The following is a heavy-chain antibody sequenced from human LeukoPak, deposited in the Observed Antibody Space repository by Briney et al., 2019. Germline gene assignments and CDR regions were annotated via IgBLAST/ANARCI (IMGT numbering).Heavy chain of an antibody. Sequence: PSETLSLTCTVSGGSISSYYWSWIRQPPGKGLEWIGYIYYSGSTNYNPSLKSRVTISVDTSKNQFSLKLSSVTAADTAVYYCARVGEDISGSSWTDGPIYYYYMDVWGKGTTVTISS. CDR3: ARVGEDISGSSWTDGPIYYYYMDV. J-gene: IGHJ6*03. V-gene: IGHV4-59*01. D-gene: IGHD6-13*01. CDR2: IYYSGST. CDR1: GGSISSYY.